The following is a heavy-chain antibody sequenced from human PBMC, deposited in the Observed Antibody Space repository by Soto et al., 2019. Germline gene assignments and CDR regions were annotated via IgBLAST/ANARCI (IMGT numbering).Heavy chain of an antibody. CDR2: IVVGSGNT. Sequence: SVEVSCKXSGFTFTSSAVQWVRQARGQRLEWIGWIVVGSGNTNYAQKFQERVTITRDMSTSTAYMELSSLRSEDTAVYYCAADKAHDSSGYYFGYYYYGMDVWGQGTTVTVSS. CDR3: AADKAHDSSGYYFGYYYYGMDV. J-gene: IGHJ6*02. CDR1: GFTFTSSA. D-gene: IGHD3-22*01. V-gene: IGHV1-58*01.